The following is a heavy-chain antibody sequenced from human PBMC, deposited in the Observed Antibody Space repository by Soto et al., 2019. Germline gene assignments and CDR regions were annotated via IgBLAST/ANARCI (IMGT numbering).Heavy chain of an antibody. D-gene: IGHD3-10*01. CDR3: ARVRGEVDNWFDP. Sequence: QLQLQESGPGLVKPSETLSLTCAVSGGSLSAPTYYWGWVRQPPGKGLEWIGTILYTGSAFYNPSLESRVTISVDTSKTEFSLRLTAVTAAATAVYYCARVRGEVDNWFDPWGRGTLVIVSS. CDR2: ILYTGSA. V-gene: IGHV4-39*01. CDR1: GGSLSAPTYY. J-gene: IGHJ5*02.